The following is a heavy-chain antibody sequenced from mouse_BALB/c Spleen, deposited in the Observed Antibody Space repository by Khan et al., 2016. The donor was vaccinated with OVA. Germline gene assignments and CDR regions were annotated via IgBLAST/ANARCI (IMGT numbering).Heavy chain of an antibody. CDR2: ISSTGST. Sequence: EVQLVESGPGLVKPSQSLSLTCTVTGYSITSDYAWNWIRQFPGNKLEWMGYISSTGSTSYNPSIKSRISITRDPSKNQFFLQLKSVTTEDTATYYCARSLYYSYGYALDFWGRGTSVTVSS. V-gene: IGHV3-2*02. CDR1: GYSITSDYA. D-gene: IGHD2-12*01. CDR3: ARSLYYSYGYALDF. J-gene: IGHJ4*01.